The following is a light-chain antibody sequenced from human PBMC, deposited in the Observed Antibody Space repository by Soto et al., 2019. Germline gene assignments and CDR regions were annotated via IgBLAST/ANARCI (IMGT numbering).Light chain of an antibody. CDR2: DAS. J-gene: IGKJ1*01. V-gene: IGKV3-11*01. Sequence: EIVLAQSPATLSLSPGERATLSCRASQSVSISLAWYQQKPGQAPRLLIYDASNRATGVPARFSGSGSGTDFTLTVSSLEPEDFAVYYCQQYGSSGTFGQGTKVDIK. CDR3: QQYGSSGT. CDR1: QSVSIS.